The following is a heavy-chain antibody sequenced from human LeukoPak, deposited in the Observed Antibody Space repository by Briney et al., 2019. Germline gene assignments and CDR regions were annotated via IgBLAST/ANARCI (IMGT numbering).Heavy chain of an antibody. D-gene: IGHD4-17*01. CDR1: GFTFDDYG. Sequence: GGSLRLSCTASGFTFDDYGMSWVRQAPGKGLEWVSGINWNGGSTGYADSVKGRFTISRDNAKNSLYLQINSLRAEDTALYYCARSGYGDYPKWAFDIWGQGTMVTVSS. V-gene: IGHV3-20*04. J-gene: IGHJ3*02. CDR2: INWNGGST. CDR3: ARSGYGDYPKWAFDI.